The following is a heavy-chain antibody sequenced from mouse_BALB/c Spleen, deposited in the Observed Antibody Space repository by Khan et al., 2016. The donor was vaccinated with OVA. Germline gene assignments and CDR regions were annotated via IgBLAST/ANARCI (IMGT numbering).Heavy chain of an antibody. J-gene: IGHJ1*01. CDR2: IYYSGNT. Sequence: EVQLQESGPDLVKPSQSLSLTCTVTGYSITSGYSWHWIRQFPGNKLEWMGYIYYSGNTNYNPSLKSRISITRDTSKNQFFLQLNSVTTEDTATYCCARAGTTVVAYGYFDVWGAGTTVTVSS. V-gene: IGHV3-1*02. CDR1: GYSITSGYS. D-gene: IGHD1-1*01. CDR3: ARAGTTVVAYGYFDV.